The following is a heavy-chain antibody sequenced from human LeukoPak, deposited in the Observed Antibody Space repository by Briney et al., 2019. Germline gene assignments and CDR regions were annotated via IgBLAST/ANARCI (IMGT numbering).Heavy chain of an antibody. D-gene: IGHD1-1*01. Sequence: SETLSLTCTVSGGSISSTDYYWGWIRQSPGKGLEWLGSIYYSGSTFDNPSLKSRVTISVDTSKNQFSLKLSSVTAADTAVYYCASGNQRYYYYYMDVWGKGTTVTVSS. CDR1: GGSISSTDYY. CDR3: ASGNQRYYYYYMDV. J-gene: IGHJ6*03. V-gene: IGHV4-39*07. CDR2: IYYSGST.